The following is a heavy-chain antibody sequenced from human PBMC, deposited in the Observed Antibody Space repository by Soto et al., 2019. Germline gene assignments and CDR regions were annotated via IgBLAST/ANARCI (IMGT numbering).Heavy chain of an antibody. CDR2: ISSSSSTI. CDR1: GFTFSSYS. J-gene: IGHJ6*04. Sequence: EVQLVESGGGLVQPGGSLRLSCAASGFTFSSYSMNWVRQAPGKGLEWVSYISSSSSTIYYADSVKGRFTISRDNAKKSLCLQMNGLRAEETAVYYCARVFCPGSGSGTDLWGKGTTVPFPS. D-gene: IGHD3-10*01. V-gene: IGHV3-48*01. CDR3: ARVFCPGSGSGTDL.